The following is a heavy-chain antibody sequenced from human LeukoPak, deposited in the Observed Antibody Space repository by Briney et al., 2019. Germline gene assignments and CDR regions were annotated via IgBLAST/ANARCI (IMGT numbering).Heavy chain of an antibody. V-gene: IGHV6-1*01. CDR1: LDSVSSNSAA. CDR3: ARDHRRGVGDYGYYYYGMDV. D-gene: IGHD4-17*01. J-gene: IGHJ6*02. Sequence: SRTLSLTRAISLDSVSSNSAAWDWIRHSPSRGLGWLGRTYYRSKWYNDYAVSVKSRITINPDTSKNQFSLQLNSVTPEDTAVYYCARDHRRGVGDYGYYYYGMDVWGQGTTVTVSS. CDR2: TYYRSKWYN.